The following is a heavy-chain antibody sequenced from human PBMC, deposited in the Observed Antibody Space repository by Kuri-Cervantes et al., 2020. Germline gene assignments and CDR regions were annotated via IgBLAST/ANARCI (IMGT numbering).Heavy chain of an antibody. CDR3: ARAIDGYIDY. D-gene: IGHD5-24*01. V-gene: IGHV3-9*01. Sequence: SLKISCAASGFTFDDYAMHWVRQAPGKGLEWVSGISWNSGSIGYADSVKGRFTISRDNAKNMLYLQMNSLRAEDTAVYYCARAIDGYIDYWGQGTLVTVSS. J-gene: IGHJ4*02. CDR1: GFTFDDYA. CDR2: ISWNSGSI.